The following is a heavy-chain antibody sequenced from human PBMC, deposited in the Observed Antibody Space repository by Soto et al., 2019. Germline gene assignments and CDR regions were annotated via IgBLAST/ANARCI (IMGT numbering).Heavy chain of an antibody. CDR2: ISSSSSYI. CDR1: GFTFSSYS. Sequence: GGSLRLSCAASGFTFSSYSMNWARQAPGKGLEWVSSISSSSSYIYYADSVKGRFTISRDNAKNSLYLQMNSLRAEDTAVYYCAREEVAAYYYYYGMDVWGQGTAVTVSS. D-gene: IGHD2-15*01. J-gene: IGHJ6*02. V-gene: IGHV3-21*01. CDR3: AREEVAAYYYYYGMDV.